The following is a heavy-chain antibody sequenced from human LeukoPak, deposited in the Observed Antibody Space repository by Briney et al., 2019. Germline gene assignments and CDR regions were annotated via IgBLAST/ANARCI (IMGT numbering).Heavy chain of an antibody. V-gene: IGHV4-61*05. Sequence: PSETLSLTCTVSGGSISSTSYYWGWIRQPPGKGLEWIGYIYYSGSTNYNPSLKSRVTISVDTSKNQFSLKLSSVTAADTAVYYCARALGGSVDIVAYFDYWGQGTLVTVSS. D-gene: IGHD5-12*01. CDR2: IYYSGST. J-gene: IGHJ4*02. CDR1: GGSISSTSYY. CDR3: ARALGGSVDIVAYFDY.